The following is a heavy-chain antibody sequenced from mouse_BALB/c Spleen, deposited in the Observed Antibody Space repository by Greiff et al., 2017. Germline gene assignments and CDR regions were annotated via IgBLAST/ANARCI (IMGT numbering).Heavy chain of an antibody. V-gene: IGHV1-82*01. J-gene: IGHJ1*01. CDR3: ARATTVVAWYFDV. D-gene: IGHD1-1*01. CDR1: GYAFGSSW. Sequence: QVQLQQSGPELVKPGASVKISCKASGYAFGSSWMNWVKQRPGQGLEWIGRIYPGDGDTNYNGKFKGKATLTADKSSSTAYMQLSSLTSVDSAVYFCARATTVVAWYFDVWGAGTTVTVSS. CDR2: IYPGDGDT.